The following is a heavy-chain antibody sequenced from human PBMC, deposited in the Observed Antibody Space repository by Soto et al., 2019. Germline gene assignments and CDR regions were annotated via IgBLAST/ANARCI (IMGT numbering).Heavy chain of an antibody. V-gene: IGHV4-34*01. Sequence: SETLSLTCAVYGGSFSGYYWTWIRQAPGKELEWIGEINHSGGTNYNSSLKSRVTISVDTSKNQFSLILYSVTAADTAVYYCARRGSGHTFDYWGRGTLVTVSS. CDR3: ARRGSGHTFDY. CDR2: INHSGGT. J-gene: IGHJ4*02. CDR1: GGSFSGYY. D-gene: IGHD3-10*01.